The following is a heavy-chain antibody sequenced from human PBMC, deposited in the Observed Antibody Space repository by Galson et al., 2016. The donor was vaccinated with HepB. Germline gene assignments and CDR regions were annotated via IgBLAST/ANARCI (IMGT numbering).Heavy chain of an antibody. Sequence: SLRLSCAASGFTFSSYAMHWVRQAPGKGLEWVAVISHDENTKYYADSVKGRFTISRDNSKYTLFLQMNSLRPEDTAVYYCARDLTPKSYFDYWGQGTLVTVSS. CDR2: ISHDENTK. CDR3: ARDLTPKSYFDY. V-gene: IGHV3-30-3*01. J-gene: IGHJ4*02. CDR1: GFTFSSYA.